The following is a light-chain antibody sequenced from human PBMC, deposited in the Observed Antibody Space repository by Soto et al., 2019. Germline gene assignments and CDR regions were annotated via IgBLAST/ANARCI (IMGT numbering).Light chain of an antibody. CDR3: LQGYNPPLT. J-gene: IGKJ4*01. CDR2: AAA. Sequence: DIQMTQSPSSLSASVGDRVTITCRASQSISNYLNWYQQKPGKAPKRLIYAAASFQSGVPSRFSGRRSGTDFPLPISSPRPEAFATYYWLQGYNPPLTFGGGTKVEIK. V-gene: IGKV1-39*01. CDR1: QSISNY.